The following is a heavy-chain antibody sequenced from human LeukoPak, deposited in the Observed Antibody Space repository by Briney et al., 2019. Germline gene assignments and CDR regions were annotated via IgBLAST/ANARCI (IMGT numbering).Heavy chain of an antibody. CDR3: ARHHGPYYDILDWFDP. Sequence: GESLKISCKISGYKLTNNWIGWVRQVPGKGLEWMGLIYPGYSDAKYSPSFQGQVTISADKSISTAYLQWSSLEASDTAMYYCARHHGPYYDILDWFDPWGQGTLVTVSS. CDR2: IYPGYSDA. CDR1: GYKLTNNW. J-gene: IGHJ5*02. V-gene: IGHV5-51*01. D-gene: IGHD3-9*01.